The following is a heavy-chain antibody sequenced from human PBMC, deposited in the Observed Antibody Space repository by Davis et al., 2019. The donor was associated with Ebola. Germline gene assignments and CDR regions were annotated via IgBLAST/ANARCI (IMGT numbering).Heavy chain of an antibody. Sequence: PGGSLRLSCAASGFTFSDYYMSWIRQAPGKGLEWVSYISSSGSTIYYADSVKGRFTISRDNAKNSLYLQMNSLRAEDTAVYYCARGTYCSGGSCYWLNWFDPWGQGTLVTVSS. J-gene: IGHJ5*02. D-gene: IGHD2-15*01. CDR1: GFTFSDYY. V-gene: IGHV3-11*04. CDR3: ARGTYCSGGSCYWLNWFDP. CDR2: ISSSGSTI.